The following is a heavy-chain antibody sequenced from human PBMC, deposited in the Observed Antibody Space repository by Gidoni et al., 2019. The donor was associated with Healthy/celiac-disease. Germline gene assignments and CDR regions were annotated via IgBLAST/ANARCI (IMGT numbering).Heavy chain of an antibody. CDR3: ARDPYYDFWSGYYTGGYCLDP. CDR2: INPNSGGT. V-gene: IGHV1-2*02. J-gene: IGHJ5*02. Sequence: QVQLVQSGAEVKKPGASVKVSGKASGYTFTGDDMHWVRQAPGQGLGWMGWINPNSGGTNYAQKFQGRVTMTRDTSISTAYMELSRLRSDDTAVYYCARDPYYDFWSGYYTGGYCLDPWGQGTLVTVSS. D-gene: IGHD3-3*01. CDR1: GYTFTGDD.